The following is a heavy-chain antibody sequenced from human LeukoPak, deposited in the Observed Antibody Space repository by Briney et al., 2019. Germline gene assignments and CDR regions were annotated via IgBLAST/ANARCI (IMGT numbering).Heavy chain of an antibody. CDR2: IHYSGST. D-gene: IGHD3-9*01. Sequence: SETLSLTCTVSGGSISSSSYYWAWLRQPPGKGLEWIGSIHYSGSTYYNPSLQSRVTISVDTSKNQFSLKLSSVTAADTAVYYCARADDILTGPTEFDYWGQGTLVTVSS. CDR1: GGSISSSSYY. V-gene: IGHV4-39*07. J-gene: IGHJ4*02. CDR3: ARADDILTGPTEFDY.